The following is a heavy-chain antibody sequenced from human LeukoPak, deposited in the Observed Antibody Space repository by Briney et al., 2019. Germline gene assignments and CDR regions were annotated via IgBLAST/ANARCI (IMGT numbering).Heavy chain of an antibody. V-gene: IGHV3-9*01. CDR3: VTAGDY. D-gene: IGHD6-19*01. J-gene: IGHJ4*02. CDR2: ISWNSGSI. Sequence: GGSLRLSCAASGFTFDDYAMHWVRHAPGKGLEWGSGISWNSGSIGYADSVKGRFTISRDNAKNSLYLQMNSLRAEDTALYYCVTAGDYWGQGTLVTVSS. CDR1: GFTFDDYA.